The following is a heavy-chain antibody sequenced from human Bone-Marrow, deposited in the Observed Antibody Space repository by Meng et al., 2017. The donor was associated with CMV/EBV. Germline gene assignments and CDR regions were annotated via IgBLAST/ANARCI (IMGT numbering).Heavy chain of an antibody. D-gene: IGHD6-19*01. Sequence: GESLKIPFAASGLTFTDYYMSWIRQAPGKGLEWVSYISSSGSTIYYAVPVKGRINISRDNAKNSLYLQMNSLRAEDTAVYYCAREDSSGWNRTFYFDYWGQGALVTVSS. CDR1: GLTFTDYY. V-gene: IGHV3-11*01. J-gene: IGHJ4*02. CDR2: ISSSGSTI. CDR3: AREDSSGWNRTFYFDY.